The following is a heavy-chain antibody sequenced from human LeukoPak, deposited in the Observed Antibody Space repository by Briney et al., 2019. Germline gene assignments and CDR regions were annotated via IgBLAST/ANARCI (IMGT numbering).Heavy chain of an antibody. CDR3: ARDRIAVAGLFKFDP. CDR2: INHSGST. J-gene: IGHJ5*02. CDR1: GGSISSSSYY. V-gene: IGHV4-39*07. D-gene: IGHD6-19*01. Sequence: SSETLSLTCTVSGGSISSSSYYWSWIRQPPGKGLEWIGEINHSGSTNYNPSLKSRVTISVDTSKNQFSLKLSSVTAADTAVYYCARDRIAVAGLFKFDPWGQGTLVTVSS.